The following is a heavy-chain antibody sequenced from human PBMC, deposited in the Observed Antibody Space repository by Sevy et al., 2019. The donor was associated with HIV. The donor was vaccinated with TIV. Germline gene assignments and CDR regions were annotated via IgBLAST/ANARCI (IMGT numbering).Heavy chain of an antibody. V-gene: IGHV3-15*01. CDR1: GFSFRETW. CDR3: TTSITIFGVVINEGY. Sequence: GGSLRLSCAASGFSFRETWMSWVRQGPGKGLELVGRIKSKSDGGTTDYAAPVKGRFTISRDDSKTTLYLQMNSLKTEDTAVYYCTTSITIFGVVINEGYWGQGTLVTVSS. J-gene: IGHJ4*02. CDR2: IKSKSDGGTT. D-gene: IGHD3-3*01.